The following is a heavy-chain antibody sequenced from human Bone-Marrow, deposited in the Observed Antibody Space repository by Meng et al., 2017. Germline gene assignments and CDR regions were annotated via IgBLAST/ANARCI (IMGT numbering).Heavy chain of an antibody. Sequence: QLQQWGAGLLKPSETLSLTCAVYGGSFSGYYWSWIRQPPGKGLEWIGEINHSGSTNYNPSLKSRVTISVDTSKNQFSLKLSSVTAADTAVYYCAGISYYYGSGSYYKSYYFDYWGQGTLVTVSS. D-gene: IGHD3-10*01. CDR2: INHSGST. CDR3: AGISYYYGSGSYYKSYYFDY. CDR1: GGSFSGYY. J-gene: IGHJ4*02. V-gene: IGHV4-34*01.